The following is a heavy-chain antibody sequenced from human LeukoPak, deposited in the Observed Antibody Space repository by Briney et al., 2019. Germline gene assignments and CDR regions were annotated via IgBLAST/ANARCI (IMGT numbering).Heavy chain of an antibody. CDR1: GYTFTSYG. Sequence: VASVKVSCKASGYTFTSYGISWVRHAPGQGLEWMGWISAYNGNTNYAQKLQGRVTMTTETSTSTAYMELRRLRSDDTAVYWCARDRPLMTTVTEIDYWGQGTLVTVYS. V-gene: IGHV1-18*01. CDR2: ISAYNGNT. J-gene: IGHJ4*02. D-gene: IGHD4-11*01. CDR3: ARDRPLMTTVTEIDY.